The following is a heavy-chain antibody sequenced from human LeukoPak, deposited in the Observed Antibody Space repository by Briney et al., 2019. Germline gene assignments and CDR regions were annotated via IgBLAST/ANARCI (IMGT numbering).Heavy chain of an antibody. D-gene: IGHD6-13*01. J-gene: IGHJ4*02. CDR2: INSDGGST. CDR3: AGTSSSWNAPGY. V-gene: IGHV3-74*01. Sequence: PGGSLRLSCAASGFTFSSYWMHWVRQAPGKGLVWVSRINSDGGSTSYADSVKGRFTISRDNARNTLYLQMNSLRAEDTAVYYCAGTSSSWNAPGYWGQGTLATVSS. CDR1: GFTFSSYW.